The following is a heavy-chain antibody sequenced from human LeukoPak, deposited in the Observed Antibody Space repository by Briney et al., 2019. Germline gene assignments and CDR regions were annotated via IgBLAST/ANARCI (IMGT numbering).Heavy chain of an antibody. CDR3: ARGYYYYYMDV. Sequence: SGTRSLTSTVSGGSLRSYNWSCIRQTPGKGLEWIGYIYYSGSTNYNPSLKSRVTISVDTSKNQFSLKLSSVTAADTAVYYSARGYYYYYMDVCGKGPTVTVSS. V-gene: IGHV4-59*01. CDR1: GGSLRSYN. J-gene: IGHJ6*03. CDR2: IYYSGST.